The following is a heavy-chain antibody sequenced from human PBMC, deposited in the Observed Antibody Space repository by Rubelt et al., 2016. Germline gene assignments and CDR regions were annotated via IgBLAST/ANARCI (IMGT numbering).Heavy chain of an antibody. J-gene: IGHJ3*02. V-gene: IGHV3-30*04. CDR3: ARVRMATYDAFDI. CDR2: ISYDGSNK. D-gene: IGHD5-24*01. Sequence: PGRSLRLSCAASGFTLSSYAMHWVRQAPGKGLEWVAVISYDGSNKYYADSVKGRFTISRDNSKNTLYLQMNSLRTEDTAVYYCARVRMATYDAFDIWGQGTMVTVSS. CDR1: GFTLSSYA.